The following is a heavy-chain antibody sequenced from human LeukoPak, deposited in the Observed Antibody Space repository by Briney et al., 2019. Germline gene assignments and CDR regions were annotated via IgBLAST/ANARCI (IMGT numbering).Heavy chain of an antibody. J-gene: IGHJ6*02. CDR1: GGSFSGYY. Sequence: SETLSLTCAVYGGSFSGYYWSWIRQPPGKGLEWIGEINHSGSANYNPSLKSRVTISVDTSKNQFSLRLRSVTAADTAVYHCARGLLLQKLAVPGLDGMDVWGQGTTVTVSS. V-gene: IGHV4-34*01. CDR2: INHSGSA. CDR3: ARGLLLQKLAVPGLDGMDV. D-gene: IGHD6-13*01.